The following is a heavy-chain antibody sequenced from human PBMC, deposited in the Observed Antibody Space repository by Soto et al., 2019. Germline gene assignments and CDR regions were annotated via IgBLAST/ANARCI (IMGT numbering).Heavy chain of an antibody. CDR2: ISGSGGST. D-gene: IGHD3-22*01. CDR1: GFTFSSYA. CDR3: AANRGYNYYYGMDV. J-gene: IGHJ6*02. Sequence: VQLLESGGGLVQPGGSLRHSCAASGFTFSSYAMSWVRQAPGKGLEWVSAISGSGGSTYYADSVKGRFTISRDNSKNTLYLQMNSLRAEDTAVYYCAANRGYNYYYGMDVWGQGTTVTVSS. V-gene: IGHV3-23*01.